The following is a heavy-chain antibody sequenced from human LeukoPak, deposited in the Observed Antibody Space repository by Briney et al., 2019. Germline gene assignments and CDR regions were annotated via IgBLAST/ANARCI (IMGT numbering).Heavy chain of an antibody. D-gene: IGHD1-14*01. J-gene: IGHJ4*02. Sequence: GGSLRLSCAASGFTFSGHWMSWVPQAPGKGLEWVANINQGGSDKSYVDSVKGRFTISRDNANNLLYLQMNSLRGEDTAVYYCTRDRSRAEDDWGQGTLVTVSS. CDR2: INQGGSDK. CDR1: GFTFSGHW. CDR3: TRDRSRAEDD. V-gene: IGHV3-7*01.